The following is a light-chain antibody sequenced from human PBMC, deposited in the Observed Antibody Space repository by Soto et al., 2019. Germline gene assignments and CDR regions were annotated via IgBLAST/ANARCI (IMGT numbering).Light chain of an antibody. CDR2: KAS. Sequence: DIQMTQSPSTLSASVGDRFTITCRASQSISIWLAWYQQKPGKAPKLLIYKASSLESGVPSRFSGSGSGTEFTLTISSLQPDDFATYYCQQYNSYSRTFGQGTKVDIK. J-gene: IGKJ1*01. V-gene: IGKV1-5*03. CDR3: QQYNSYSRT. CDR1: QSISIW.